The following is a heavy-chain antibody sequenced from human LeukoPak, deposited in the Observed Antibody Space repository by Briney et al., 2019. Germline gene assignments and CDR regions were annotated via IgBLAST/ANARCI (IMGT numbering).Heavy chain of an antibody. CDR2: ITGSGGNT. CDR1: GFTFTNYA. J-gene: IGHJ4*02. V-gene: IGHV3-23*01. CDR3: TEWGNVDVMASYYVTDF. Sequence: PGASLRLSCAASGFTFTNYAMSWVRQAPGKGLEWVSAITGSGGNTYYADSVKGRFTISRDNSKNTLYLQMNSLRAEDTAVYYCTEWGNVDVMASYYVTDFWGQGNLVTVSS. D-gene: IGHD3-9*01.